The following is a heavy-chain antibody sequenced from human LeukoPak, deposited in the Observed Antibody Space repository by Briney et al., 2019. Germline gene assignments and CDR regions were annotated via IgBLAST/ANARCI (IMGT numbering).Heavy chain of an antibody. CDR3: ARHGSSGSGSSNWFDP. CDR2: IHTSGGN. Sequence: SETLSLTCTVSADSISNFWWNWIRLPAGKGLEWIGRIHTSGGNNYNPSLKSRVTISVDTSKNQFSLKLSSVTAADTAVYYCARHGSSGSGSSNWFDPWGQGTLVTVSS. D-gene: IGHD3-10*01. V-gene: IGHV4-4*07. J-gene: IGHJ5*02. CDR1: ADSISNFW.